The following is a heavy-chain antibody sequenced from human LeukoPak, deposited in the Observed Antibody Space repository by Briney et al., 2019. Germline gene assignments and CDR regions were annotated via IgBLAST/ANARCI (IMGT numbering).Heavy chain of an antibody. CDR1: GFIFRDHE. CDR2: ISSSGSTI. CDR3: ARGPSGYHNT. D-gene: IGHD5-12*01. J-gene: IGHJ4*02. V-gene: IGHV3-48*03. Sequence: GGSLRLSCAASGFIFRDHEMNWVRQAPGKGLEWVSYISSSGSTIYYADSVKGRFTISRDNAKNSLYLQMNSLRAEDTAVYYCARGPSGYHNTGGQGTLVTVSS.